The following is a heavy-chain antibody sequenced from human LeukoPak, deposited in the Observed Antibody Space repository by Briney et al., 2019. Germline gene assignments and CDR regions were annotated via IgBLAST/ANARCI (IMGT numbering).Heavy chain of an antibody. CDR2: INYSGST. V-gene: IGHV4-38-2*02. Sequence: SETLSLTCTVSGYSISSGYYWGWRRRPPGKGREWIGRINYSGSTYYNTSLKRGVTTSAETSKNNLSLKMSSVTAADTAAYYCARLKRERFGELFSRLTSTPRYYFDYWGQGTQVTVSS. CDR1: GYSISSGYY. D-gene: IGHD3-10*01. J-gene: IGHJ4*02. CDR3: ARLKRERFGELFSRLTSTPRYYFDY.